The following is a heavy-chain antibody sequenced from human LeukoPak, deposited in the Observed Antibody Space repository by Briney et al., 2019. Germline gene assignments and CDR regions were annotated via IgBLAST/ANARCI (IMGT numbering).Heavy chain of an antibody. J-gene: IGHJ4*02. Sequence: SSETLSLTCTVSGGSISSSSYYWGWIRQPPGKGLEWIGSIYYSGSTYYNPSLKSRVTISVDTSKNQFSLYLDSVTAADTAVYYCARDWNRYAYWGQGTLVTVSS. CDR2: IYYSGST. CDR3: ARDWNRYAY. CDR1: GGSISSSSYY. D-gene: IGHD1-1*01. V-gene: IGHV4-39*07.